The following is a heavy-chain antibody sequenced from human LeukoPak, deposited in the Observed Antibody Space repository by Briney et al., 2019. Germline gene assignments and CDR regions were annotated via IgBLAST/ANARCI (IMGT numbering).Heavy chain of an antibody. CDR2: IIPIFGTA. Sequence: ASVKVSCKASGGTFSSYAISWVRQAPGQGLEWMGGIIPIFGTANYAQKFQGRVTITTDESTSTAYMELSSLRSEDTAVYYCASPEGGYKFSSWGQGTLVTVSS. V-gene: IGHV1-69*05. J-gene: IGHJ4*02. CDR3: ASPEGGYKFSS. CDR1: GGTFSSYA. D-gene: IGHD5-24*01.